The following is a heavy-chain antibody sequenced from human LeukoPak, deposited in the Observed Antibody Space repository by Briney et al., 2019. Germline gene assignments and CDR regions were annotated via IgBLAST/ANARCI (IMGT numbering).Heavy chain of an antibody. CDR3: AREGLAAAGLDY. Sequence: GGSLRLSCAASGFSFSSFSMNWVRQAPGKGLEWVSSISSSSGYKYYADSVKGRFTISRDNAKNSLYLQVNSPRAEDTAVYFCAREGLAAAGLDYWGQGTLVTVSS. CDR2: ISSSSGYK. D-gene: IGHD6-13*01. J-gene: IGHJ4*02. CDR1: GFSFSSFS. V-gene: IGHV3-21*06.